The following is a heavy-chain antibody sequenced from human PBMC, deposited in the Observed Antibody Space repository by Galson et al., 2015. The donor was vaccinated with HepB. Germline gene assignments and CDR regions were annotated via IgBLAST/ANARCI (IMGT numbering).Heavy chain of an antibody. V-gene: IGHV4-61*02. CDR2: IYDSGST. Sequence: TLSLTCTVSGGSINIGRYYWSWIRQPAGKGLEWIGRIYDSGSTYYNPSLKSRVTMSVDPSKNQFSLKLSTVTAADTAVYYCARVHNPPSTVDLIDYWGQGTLVTVSS. D-gene: IGHD1-1*01. CDR3: ARVHNPPSTVDLIDY. CDR1: GGSINIGRYY. J-gene: IGHJ4*02.